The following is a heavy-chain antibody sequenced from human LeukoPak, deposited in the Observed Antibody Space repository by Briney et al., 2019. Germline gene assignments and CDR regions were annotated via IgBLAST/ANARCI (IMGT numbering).Heavy chain of an antibody. J-gene: IGHJ4*02. D-gene: IGHD2/OR15-2a*01. V-gene: IGHV3-74*01. CDR3: ARDTQASRFDH. CDR2: INSDGSST. CDR1: GFTFSSYW. Sequence: GGSLRLSCAASGFTFSSYWMHWVRQAPGKGLVWVSRINSDGSSTTYADSVKGRFTISRDNAENTLYLQMNSLRAEDTAMYYCARDTQASRFDHWGQGTLVTVSS.